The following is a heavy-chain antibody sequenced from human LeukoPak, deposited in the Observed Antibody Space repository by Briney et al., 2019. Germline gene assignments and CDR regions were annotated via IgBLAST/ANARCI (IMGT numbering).Heavy chain of an antibody. V-gene: IGHV3-23*01. J-gene: IGHJ5*02. Sequence: PGGPLRLSCAASGFTFSSYAMSWVRQAPGKGLEWVSAISGSGGSTYYADSVKGRFTISRDNSKNTLYLQMNSLRAEDTAVYYCAKLPARGLLLWSGYPYNWFDPWGQGTLVTVSS. CDR2: ISGSGGST. CDR1: GFTFSSYA. CDR3: AKLPARGLLLWSGYPYNWFDP. D-gene: IGHD3-3*01.